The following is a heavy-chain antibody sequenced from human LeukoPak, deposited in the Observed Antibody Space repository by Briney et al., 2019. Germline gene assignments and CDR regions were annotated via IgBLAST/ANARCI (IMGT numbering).Heavy chain of an antibody. CDR3: ARDLRVDIVATTKPFLDY. Sequence: ASVKVSCKASGYTFTSYGISWVRQAPGQGLEWMGWISAYNGNTNYAQKLQGRVTMTTDTSTSTAYMELRSLRSDDTAVYYCARDLRVDIVATTKPFLDYWGQGTLVTVSS. V-gene: IGHV1-18*01. J-gene: IGHJ4*02. CDR1: GYTFTSYG. CDR2: ISAYNGNT. D-gene: IGHD5-12*01.